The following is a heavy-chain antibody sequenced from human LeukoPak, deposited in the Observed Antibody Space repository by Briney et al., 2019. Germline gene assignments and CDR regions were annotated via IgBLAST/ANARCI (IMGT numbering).Heavy chain of an antibody. J-gene: IGHJ1*01. CDR3: ARSYSSSWAEYFQH. CDR1: GYTFAGYY. CDR2: INPNSGGT. D-gene: IGHD6-13*01. V-gene: IGHV1-2*02. Sequence: ASVKVSCKASGYTFAGYYMHWVRQDSGQGLEWMGWINPNSGGTNYAQKFQGRVTMTRDTSISTTYMELSRLRSDDTAVYYCARSYSSSWAEYFQHWGQGTLVTVSS.